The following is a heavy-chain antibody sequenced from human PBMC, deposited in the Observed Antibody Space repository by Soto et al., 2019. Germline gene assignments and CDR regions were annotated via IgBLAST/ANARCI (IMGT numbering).Heavy chain of an antibody. D-gene: IGHD3-10*01. J-gene: IGHJ3*02. Sequence: SETLSLTCTVSGGSISSYYWSWIRQPPGKGLEWIGYIYYSGSTNYNPSLKSRVTISVDTSKNQFSLKLSSVTAADTAVYYCVREGGGLSVWFGDLRKIWGAFDIWGQGTMVTVSS. V-gene: IGHV4-59*01. CDR1: GGSISSYY. CDR2: IYYSGST. CDR3: VREGGGLSVWFGDLRKIWGAFDI.